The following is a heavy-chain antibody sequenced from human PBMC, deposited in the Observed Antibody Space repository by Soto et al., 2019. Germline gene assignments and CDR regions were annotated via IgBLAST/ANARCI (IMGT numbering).Heavy chain of an antibody. V-gene: IGHV1-18*01. CDR2: ISAYNHYT. Sequence: QVDLVQSGPEVRKPGASVNVSCKASGYTFSTYGISWVRQAPGQGLEWMGWISAYNHYTNYAQKFQGRVTMTTDTSTNTAYMELSRLRSGETAMYFCARVGPSREVPYPFEYWGQGTLVTVSS. J-gene: IGHJ4*02. CDR1: GYTFSTYG. CDR3: ARVGPSREVPYPFEY. D-gene: IGHD1-26*01.